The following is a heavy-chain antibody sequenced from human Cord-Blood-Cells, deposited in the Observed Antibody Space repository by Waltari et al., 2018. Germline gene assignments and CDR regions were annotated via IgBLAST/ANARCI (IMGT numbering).Heavy chain of an antibody. Sequence: EVQLVESGGGLVKPGGSLRLSCAASGFTFSSHRMNWVSQAPGKGLEWVSSISSSSSYRYYADSVKGRFTISRDNAKNSLYLQMNSLRAEDTAVYYCASSITGTRPFDYWGQGTLVTVSS. CDR3: ASSITGTRPFDY. V-gene: IGHV3-21*01. J-gene: IGHJ4*02. CDR2: ISSSSSYR. CDR1: GFTFSSHR. D-gene: IGHD1-7*01.